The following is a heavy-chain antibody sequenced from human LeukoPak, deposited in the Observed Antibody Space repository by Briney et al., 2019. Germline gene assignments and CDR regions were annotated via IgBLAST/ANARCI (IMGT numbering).Heavy chain of an antibody. CDR1: GFIW. Sequence: GGSLRLSCAASGFIWMSWLRQAPGKGLEWVGNIKNDGRDKHYADSVKGRFTISRDNAKNTLYLQMNSLRAEDTAVYYCYLRYCSSTSCYGTNYWGQGTLVTVSS. CDR2: IKNDGRDK. D-gene: IGHD2-2*01. V-gene: IGHV3-7*01. J-gene: IGHJ4*02. CDR3: YLRYCSSTSCYGTNY.